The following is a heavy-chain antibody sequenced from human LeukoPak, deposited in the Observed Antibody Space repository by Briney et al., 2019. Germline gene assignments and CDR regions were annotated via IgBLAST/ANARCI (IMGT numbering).Heavy chain of an antibody. CDR2: INPNSGGT. CDR3: ARAYYYGSGSYYW. V-gene: IGHV1-2*02. J-gene: IGHJ4*02. Sequence: GWINPNSGGTNYAQKFQGRVTMTRDTSISTAYMELSRLRSDDTAVYYCARAYYYGSGSYYWWGQGTLVTVSS. D-gene: IGHD3-10*01.